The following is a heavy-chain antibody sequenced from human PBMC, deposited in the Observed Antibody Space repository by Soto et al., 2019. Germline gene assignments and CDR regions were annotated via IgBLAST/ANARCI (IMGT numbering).Heavy chain of an antibody. J-gene: IGHJ4*02. V-gene: IGHV4-39*01. D-gene: IGHD3-10*01. CDR1: GGSISSSSYY. CDR2: IYYSGST. CDR3: ASLDTGSGTTGVPADY. Sequence: QLQLQESGPGLVKPSETLSLTCTVSGGSISSSSYYWGWVRQPPGKGLEWIGSIYYSGSTYYNLSLKSRVTISVDTSKNQFSLKLSSVTAADTAVYYCASLDTGSGTTGVPADYWGQGTLVTVSS.